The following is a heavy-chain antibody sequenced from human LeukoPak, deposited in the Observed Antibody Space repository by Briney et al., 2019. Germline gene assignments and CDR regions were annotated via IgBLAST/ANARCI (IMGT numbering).Heavy chain of an antibody. CDR3: ARGGYYSGMDV. CDR1: GFTFSSYG. V-gene: IGHV3-21*01. D-gene: IGHD3-16*01. CDR2: IGSSISYI. J-gene: IGHJ6*02. Sequence: GGSLRLSCAASGFTFSSYGMHWVRQAPGKGLEWVSFIGSSISYISYADSVKGRFTISRDNAKNSLYLQMNSLRAEDTAVYYCARGGYYSGMDVWGQGTTVTVSS.